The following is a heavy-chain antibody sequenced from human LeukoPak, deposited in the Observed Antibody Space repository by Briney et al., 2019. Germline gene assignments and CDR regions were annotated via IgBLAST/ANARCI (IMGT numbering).Heavy chain of an antibody. CDR1: GFTFRDYY. CDR2: ISSSGSYT. Sequence: PGGSLRLSCAASGFTFRDYYMSWIRQAPGKGLEWVSYISSSGSYTKKADSVEGRFTISRDNAKNSMYLQMNSLRAEDTAVYYSVKTYDAVTGAFDIWGQGTMVTVSS. CDR3: VKTYDAVTGAFDI. J-gene: IGHJ3*02. V-gene: IGHV3-11*03. D-gene: IGHD3-16*01.